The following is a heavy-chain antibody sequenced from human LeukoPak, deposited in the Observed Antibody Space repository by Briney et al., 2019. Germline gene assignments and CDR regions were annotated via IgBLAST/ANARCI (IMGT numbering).Heavy chain of an antibody. CDR3: ARYSRLELNFDY. V-gene: IGHV4-59*01. Sequence: PSETLSLTCTVSGGSISSYYWSWIRQPPGKGLEWIGYIYYSGSTNYNPSLKSRVTISVDTSKNQFSLKLSSVTAADTAVYYYARYSRLELNFDYWGQGTLVTVSS. D-gene: IGHD1-7*01. J-gene: IGHJ4*02. CDR1: GGSISSYY. CDR2: IYYSGST.